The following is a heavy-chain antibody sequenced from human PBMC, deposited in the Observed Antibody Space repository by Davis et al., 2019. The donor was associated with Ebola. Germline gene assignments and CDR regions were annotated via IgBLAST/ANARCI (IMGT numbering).Heavy chain of an antibody. V-gene: IGHV3-33*01. D-gene: IGHD7-27*01. J-gene: IGHJ4*02. CDR2: IWYDGSNK. Sequence: GESLKISCAASGFTFSSYGMHWVRQAPGKGLEWVAVIWYDGSNKYYADSVKGRFTISRDNSKNTLYLQMNSLRAEDTAVYYCARDGELGFDYWGQGTLVTVSS. CDR3: ARDGELGFDY. CDR1: GFTFSSYG.